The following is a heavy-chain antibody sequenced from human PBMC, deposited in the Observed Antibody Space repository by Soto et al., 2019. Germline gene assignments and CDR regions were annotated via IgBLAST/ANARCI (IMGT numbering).Heavy chain of an antibody. Sequence: QVQLVQSGAEVKKPGSSVKVSCKASGGTFSSYAISSVRPAPAHGLEWLGGIIPIFGTANYAQKFQGRVTITADESTSTAYMELSSLRSEDTAVYYCASPHSSSSDYYYYGMDVWGQGTTVTVSS. J-gene: IGHJ6*02. CDR1: GGTFSSYA. V-gene: IGHV1-69*01. D-gene: IGHD6-6*01. CDR2: IIPIFGTA. CDR3: ASPHSSSSDYYYYGMDV.